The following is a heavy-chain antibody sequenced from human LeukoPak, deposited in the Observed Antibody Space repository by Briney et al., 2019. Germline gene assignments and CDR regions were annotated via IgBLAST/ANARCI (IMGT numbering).Heavy chain of an antibody. V-gene: IGHV3-21*01. Sequence: GGSLRLSCAASGFTFSSYSMNWVRQAPGKGLEWVSSISSSSSYIYYADSVKGRLTISRDNAKNSLYLQMNSLRAEDTAVYYCARVDYDSSGYYYNYYYYYMDVWGKGTTVTVSS. D-gene: IGHD3-22*01. CDR3: ARVDYDSSGYYYNYYYYYMDV. J-gene: IGHJ6*03. CDR2: ISSSSSYI. CDR1: GFTFSSYS.